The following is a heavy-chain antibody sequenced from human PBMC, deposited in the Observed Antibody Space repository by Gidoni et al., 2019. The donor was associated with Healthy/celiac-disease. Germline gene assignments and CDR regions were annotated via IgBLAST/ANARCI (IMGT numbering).Heavy chain of an antibody. D-gene: IGHD1-26*01. Sequence: QVQLVALGGGLVKPGGSLRLTCAASGFTFSHYYMSWIRHAPGKGLEWVSYISSSGSTIYYADSVKGRFTISRDNAKNSLYLQMNSLRAEDTAVYYCAGCIVGATDYYYMDVWGKGTTVTVSS. CDR2: ISSSGSTI. CDR1: GFTFSHYY. CDR3: AGCIVGATDYYYMDV. V-gene: IGHV3-11*01. J-gene: IGHJ6*03.